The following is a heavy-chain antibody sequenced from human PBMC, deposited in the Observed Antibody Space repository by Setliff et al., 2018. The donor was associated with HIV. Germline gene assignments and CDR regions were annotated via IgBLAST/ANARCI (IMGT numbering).Heavy chain of an antibody. CDR1: GFNFSTYG. Sequence: GSLRLSCVGSGFNFSTYGMHWVRQAPGKGLEWVAVISNDGSDKYYADSVRGRSTISRDNSKNSLYLQMNSLRAEDTAVYYCAKDYVADYYEPSGRDGAFDYWGQGTLVTVSS. V-gene: IGHV3-30*18. CDR2: ISNDGSDK. D-gene: IGHD3-22*01. CDR3: AKDYVADYYEPSGRDGAFDY. J-gene: IGHJ4*02.